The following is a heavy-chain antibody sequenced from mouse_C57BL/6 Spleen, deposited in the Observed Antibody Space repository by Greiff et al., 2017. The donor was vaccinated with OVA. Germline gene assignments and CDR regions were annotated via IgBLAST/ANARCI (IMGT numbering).Heavy chain of an antibody. V-gene: IGHV8-8*01. Sequence: QVTLKVSGPGILQPSQTLSLTCSFSGFSLSTFGMGVGWIRQPSGKGLEWLAHIWWDDDKYYNPALKSRLTISKDTSKNQVFLKIANVDTADTATYYCARLTTVVAHWYFDVWGTGTTGTVSS. J-gene: IGHJ1*03. D-gene: IGHD1-1*01. CDR1: GFSLSTFGMG. CDR2: IWWDDDK. CDR3: ARLTTVVAHWYFDV.